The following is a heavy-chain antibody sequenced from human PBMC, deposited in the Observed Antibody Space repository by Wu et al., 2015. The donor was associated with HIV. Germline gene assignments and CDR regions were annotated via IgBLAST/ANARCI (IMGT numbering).Heavy chain of an antibody. J-gene: IGHJ6*03. CDR2: IIPTFGTA. D-gene: IGHD5-18*01. V-gene: IGHV1-69*12. CDR3: ARSAIQVSYYYYYHMDV. Sequence: QVQLVQSGAEVKKPGSSVKVSCTASGGTFSRYAISWVRQAPGQGLEWMGGIIPTFGTANYVQKFQGRVTITADESTSTVYMDLSSLRSEDTAVFYCARSAIQVSYYYYYHMDVWGKGTTVTVSS. CDR1: GGTFSRYA.